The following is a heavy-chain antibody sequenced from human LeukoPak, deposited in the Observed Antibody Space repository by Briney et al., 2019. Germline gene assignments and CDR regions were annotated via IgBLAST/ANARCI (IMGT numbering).Heavy chain of an antibody. D-gene: IGHD2-15*01. J-gene: IGHJ6*03. V-gene: IGHV4-39*07. CDR1: GGSISSSSYY. Sequence: PSETLSLTCTVSGGSISSSSYYWGWIRQPPGKGLEWIGSIYHSGSTYYNPSLKSRVTISVDTSKNQFSLKLSSVTAADTAVYYCARASNFLEYCSGGSCYGSYYYYYMDVWGKGTTVTVSS. CDR2: IYHSGST. CDR3: ARASNFLEYCSGGSCYGSYYYYYMDV.